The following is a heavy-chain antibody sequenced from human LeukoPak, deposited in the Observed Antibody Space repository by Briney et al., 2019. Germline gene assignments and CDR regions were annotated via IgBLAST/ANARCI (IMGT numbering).Heavy chain of an antibody. CDR2: MYHSGST. J-gene: IGHJ4*02. CDR1: DYSISSGYY. Sequence: PSETLSLTCTVSDYSISSGYYWGWIRQSPGKGLEWIGSMYHSGSTYYNPSLKSRVTISVDTSKNQFSLKLSSVTAADTAVYYCARDPLVTRGSYRSIYFDYWGQGTLVNVSS. CDR3: ARDPLVTRGSYRSIYFDY. D-gene: IGHD1-26*01. V-gene: IGHV4-38-2*02.